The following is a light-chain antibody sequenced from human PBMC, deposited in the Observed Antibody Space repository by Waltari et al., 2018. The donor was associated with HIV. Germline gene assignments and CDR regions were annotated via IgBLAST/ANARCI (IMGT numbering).Light chain of an antibody. CDR2: RNT. J-gene: IGLJ1*01. CDR1: SFNIGSNF. CDR3: AAWDDSLSGFYV. Sequence: QSVLTQPPSASGTPGQRVTIRCSGSSFNIGSNFVYWYQQLPGAAPKLLIYRNTQRPSGFPDRFSGSKSGTSASLAISGLRSEDEADYYCAAWDDSLSGFYVVGTGTKVTVL. V-gene: IGLV1-47*01.